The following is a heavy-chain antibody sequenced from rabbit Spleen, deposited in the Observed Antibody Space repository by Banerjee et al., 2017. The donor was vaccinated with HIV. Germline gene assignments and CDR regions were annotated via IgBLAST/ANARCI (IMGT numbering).Heavy chain of an antibody. V-gene: IGHV1S40*01. CDR1: GVSFSSSSY. CDR2: IDTGSSGFT. D-gene: IGHD1-1*01. J-gene: IGHJ6*01. CDR3: ARDTSSSFSSYGMDL. Sequence: VESGGGLVKPGASLTLTCTASGVSFSSSSYMCWFRQAPGKGLEWIACIDTGSSGFTYFATWAKGRFTCSKTSSTTVTLQMTSLTAADTATYFCARDTSSSFSSYGMDLWGPGTLVTVS.